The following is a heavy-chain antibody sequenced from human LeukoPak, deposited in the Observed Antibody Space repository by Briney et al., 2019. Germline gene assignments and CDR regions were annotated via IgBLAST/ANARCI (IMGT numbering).Heavy chain of an antibody. CDR3: ARVEEGYGSGRRENYFYYYMDV. J-gene: IGHJ6*03. CDR2: IYYTGST. CDR1: GGSISSYY. D-gene: IGHD3-10*01. V-gene: IGHV4-59*12. Sequence: SETPSLTCIVSGGSISSYYWSWIRQPPGKGLEWIGYIYYTGSTTYNPSLKSRVTISVDTSKNQFSLKPSSVTAADTAVYYCARVEEGYGSGRRENYFYYYMDVWGKGTTVTISS.